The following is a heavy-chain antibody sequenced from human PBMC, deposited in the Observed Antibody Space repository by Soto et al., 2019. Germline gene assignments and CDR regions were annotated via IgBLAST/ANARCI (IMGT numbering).Heavy chain of an antibody. CDR1: AGTFSSYA. CDR2: INPSGGST. CDR3: ARDLMGLRPHYYYYYGMDV. V-gene: IGHV1-46*01. Sequence: GSSVKVSCKACAGTFSSYAISWVRQAPGRGVEWMGIINPSGGSTSYAQKFQGRVTMTRDTSTSTVYMELISLRSEDTAVYYCARDLMGLRPHYYYYYGMDVWGQGTTVTVSS. J-gene: IGHJ6*02. D-gene: IGHD3-16*01.